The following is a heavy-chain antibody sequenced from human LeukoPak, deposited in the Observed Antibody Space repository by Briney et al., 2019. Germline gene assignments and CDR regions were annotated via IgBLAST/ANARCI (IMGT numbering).Heavy chain of an antibody. CDR1: GFTFSSYW. CDR3: ARVGGANYYDSSGAFDY. CDR2: INSDGSST. V-gene: IGHV3-74*01. J-gene: IGHJ4*02. D-gene: IGHD3-22*01. Sequence: PGGSLRLSCAASGFTFSSYWMHWVRQAPGKGLVWVSRINSDGSSTTYADTVKGRFTISRDNAKNTLYLQMNSLKTEDTAVYYCARVGGANYYDSSGAFDYWGQGTLVTVSS.